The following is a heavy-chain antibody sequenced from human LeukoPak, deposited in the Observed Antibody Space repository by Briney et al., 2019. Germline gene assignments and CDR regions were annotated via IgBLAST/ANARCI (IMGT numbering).Heavy chain of an antibody. Sequence: SETLSLTCTVSGGSISSGGYYWSWIRQPPGKGLEWIGSIYYSGSTYYNPSLKSRVTISVDTSKNQFSLKLSSVTAADTAVYYCARELIRYFDLWGRGTLVTVSS. CDR3: ARELIRYFDL. V-gene: IGHV4-39*02. CDR1: GGSISSGGYY. D-gene: IGHD2-8*01. CDR2: IYYSGST. J-gene: IGHJ2*01.